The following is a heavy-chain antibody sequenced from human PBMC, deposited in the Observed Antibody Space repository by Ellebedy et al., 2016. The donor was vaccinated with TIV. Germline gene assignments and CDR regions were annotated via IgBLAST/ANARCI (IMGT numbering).Heavy chain of an antibody. CDR3: AREARWGNWYFDL. CDR2: IASHGSVS. CDR1: GFTFNNYG. D-gene: IGHD4-23*01. V-gene: IGHV3-30*03. Sequence: PGGSLRLSCAASGFTFNNYGIQWVRQAPGEGLEWVAVIASHGSVSFYADSVKGRFTLSRDNSRNPLYLQMNSLRPEDKAVYYGAREARWGNWYFDLWGRGTLVTVST. J-gene: IGHJ2*01.